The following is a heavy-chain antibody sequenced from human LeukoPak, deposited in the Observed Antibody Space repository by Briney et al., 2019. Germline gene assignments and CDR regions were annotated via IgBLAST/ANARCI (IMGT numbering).Heavy chain of an antibody. CDR3: ARDQDSGYGDAFDI. CDR1: GFTVNSNY. J-gene: IGHJ3*02. CDR2: IYSGGTT. V-gene: IGHV3-66*01. D-gene: IGHD5-12*01. Sequence: PGGSLRLSCAAPGFTVNSNYMSWVRQAPGKGLEWVSVIYSGGTTYYADSVKGRFTISRDNSKNTLYLQMNSLRAEDTAMFYCARDQDSGYGDAFDIWGQGTMVTVSS.